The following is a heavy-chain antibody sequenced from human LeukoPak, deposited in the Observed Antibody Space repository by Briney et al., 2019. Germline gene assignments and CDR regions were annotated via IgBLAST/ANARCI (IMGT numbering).Heavy chain of an antibody. V-gene: IGHV3-23*01. CDR1: GFTFRSNT. CDR2: ISGSGSST. Sequence: GGSLRLSCAASGFTFRSNTMSWVRQAPGRGLEWVSVISGSGSSTYYADSVKGRFTISRDNSMNTLYLQMNSLRAEDTAVYYCARNRDYCSSTSCYAPPYYFDYWGQGTLVTVSS. CDR3: ARNRDYCSSTSCYAPPYYFDY. D-gene: IGHD2-2*01. J-gene: IGHJ4*02.